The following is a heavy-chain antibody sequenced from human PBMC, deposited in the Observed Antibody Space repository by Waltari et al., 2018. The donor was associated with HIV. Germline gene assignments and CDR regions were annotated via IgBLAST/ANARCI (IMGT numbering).Heavy chain of an antibody. CDR3: ARVCCSGGSCYGDGRYGMDV. D-gene: IGHD2-15*01. CDR1: GGSISSGSYY. V-gene: IGHV4-61*02. J-gene: IGHJ6*02. Sequence: QVQLQESGPGLVKPLQTLSLTCTVSGGSISSGSYYWNWIRQPAGKGLEWIGRIYPSGSTNYNPSLKSRVTISVDTSKNQFSLKLSSVTAADTAVYYCARVCCSGGSCYGDGRYGMDVWGQGTTVTVSS. CDR2: IYPSGST.